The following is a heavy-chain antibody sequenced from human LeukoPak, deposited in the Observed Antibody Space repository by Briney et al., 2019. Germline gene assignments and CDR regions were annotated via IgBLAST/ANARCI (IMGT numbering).Heavy chain of an antibody. CDR3: VKDGPLGSDF. CDR2: VYASGNT. J-gene: IGHJ4*02. Sequence: SETLSLTCTISGASISTYYWSWIRQPAGKGLEWIGRVYASGNTYKNPSLESRVTMSVDTSNNQFTLNLTSATGADTAMYYCVKDGPLGSDFWGQGTQVTVSS. V-gene: IGHV4-4*07. D-gene: IGHD2-15*01. CDR1: GASISTYY.